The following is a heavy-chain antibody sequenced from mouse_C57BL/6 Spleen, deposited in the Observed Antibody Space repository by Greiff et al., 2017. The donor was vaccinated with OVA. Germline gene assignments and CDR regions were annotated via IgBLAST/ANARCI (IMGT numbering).Heavy chain of an antibody. CDR3: VRQELRPHYYAMDY. Sequence: EVQLVESGGGLVQPKGSLKLSCAASGFSFNTYAMNWVRQAPGKGLEWVARIRSKSNNYATYYADSVKDRFTISRDDSESMLYLQMNNLKTEDTAMYYCVRQELRPHYYAMDYWGQGTSVTVSS. CDR1: GFSFNTYA. D-gene: IGHD1-2*01. J-gene: IGHJ4*01. CDR2: IRSKSNNYAT. V-gene: IGHV10-1*01.